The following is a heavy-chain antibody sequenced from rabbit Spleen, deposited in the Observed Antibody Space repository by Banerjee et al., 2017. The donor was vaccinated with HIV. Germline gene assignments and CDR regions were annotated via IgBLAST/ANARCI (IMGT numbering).Heavy chain of an antibody. J-gene: IGHJ6*01. CDR2: IDAGSSGFT. D-gene: IGHD8-1*01. CDR1: GFSLTSTYY. CDR3: ARDAGSSFSSYGMDL. Sequence: QEQLVESGGGLVQPEGSLTLTYKASGFSLTSTYYMCWVRQAPGKGLEWIACIDAGSSGFTYHASWAKGRFTCSKTSSTTVTLQMTSLTAADTATYFCARDAGSSFSSYGMDLWGPGTLVTVS. V-gene: IGHV1S45*01.